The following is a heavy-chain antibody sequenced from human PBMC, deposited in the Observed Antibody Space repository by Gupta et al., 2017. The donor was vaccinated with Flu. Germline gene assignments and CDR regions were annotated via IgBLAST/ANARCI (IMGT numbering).Heavy chain of an antibody. CDR2: ISPNSGDT. Sequence: QLHLVQSGAEVQKPGASVQVSCRASGYTFTDYYVHWVRQAPGQGLEWMGWISPNSGDTNYAQKFQGRVTMTRDTSINTAYMDLSRLTSDDTAVYYCARPVYDSSDYYECFQNWGQGTLVTVSS. D-gene: IGHD3-22*01. V-gene: IGHV1-2*02. CDR3: ARPVYDSSDYYECFQN. CDR1: GYTFTDYY. J-gene: IGHJ1*01.